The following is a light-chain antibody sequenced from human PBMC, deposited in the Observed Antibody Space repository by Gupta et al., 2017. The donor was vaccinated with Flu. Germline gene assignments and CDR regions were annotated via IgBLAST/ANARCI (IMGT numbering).Light chain of an antibody. CDR2: DVS. J-gene: IGLJ1*01. CDR3: CSYAGSSTFV. V-gene: IGLV2-11*01. Sequence: SALTQPPSVSGSPGQSVTISCTAPSSDVGAYNYVSWYQHHPGKAPKVMIYDVSLRPSGVPDRFSGSKSANTASLTISGLQAEDEADYYCCSYAGSSTFVFGTGTKVTVL. CDR1: SSDVGAYNY.